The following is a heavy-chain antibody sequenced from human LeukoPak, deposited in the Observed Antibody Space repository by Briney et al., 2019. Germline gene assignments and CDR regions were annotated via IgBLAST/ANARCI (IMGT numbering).Heavy chain of an antibody. CDR2: VYYSGST. V-gene: IGHV4-59*02. J-gene: IGHJ4*02. CDR1: GGSVSGYY. D-gene: IGHD2-15*01. Sequence: PSETQSLTCVVSGGSVSGYYWGWIRQPPGRGLEWIGYVYYSGSTNYNPSFKSRITISVDTSRNQFSLQLSSVTAADTAVYYCARIHRYCSGGACYVLDNWGQGTLVAVSS. CDR3: ARIHRYCSGGACYVLDN.